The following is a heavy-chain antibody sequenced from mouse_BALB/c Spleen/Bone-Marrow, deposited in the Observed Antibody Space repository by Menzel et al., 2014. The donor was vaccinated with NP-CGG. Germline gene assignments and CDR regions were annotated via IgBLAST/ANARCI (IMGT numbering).Heavy chain of an antibody. V-gene: IGHV1-61*01. CDR2: IDPSDSEI. J-gene: IGHJ2*01. CDR3: VRKYGKGGDY. D-gene: IGHD2-10*02. Sequence: VQLQQSGAEVVRPGASVKLSCKASGYTFTGYWMNWARQRPGQGLEWIGMIDPSDSEIHYNPMFRDKATLTVDKSSSTAYMQLSSLTSDDSAVYYCVRKYGKGGDYWGQGTTLTVSS. CDR1: GYTFTGYW.